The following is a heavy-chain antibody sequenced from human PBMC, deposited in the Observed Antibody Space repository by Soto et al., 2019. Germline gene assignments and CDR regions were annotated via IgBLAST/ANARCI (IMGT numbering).Heavy chain of an antibody. CDR2: ISYDGSNK. V-gene: IGHV3-30*18. D-gene: IGHD6-19*01. J-gene: IGHJ4*02. Sequence: QVQLVESGGGVVQPGRSLRLSCAASGFTFSSYGMHWVRQAPGKGLEWVAVISYDGSNKYYADSVKGRFTISRDNSKNTLYLQMNSLRAEDTAVYYCAKDRPSSSGWYFDYWGQRTLVTVSS. CDR1: GFTFSSYG. CDR3: AKDRPSSSGWYFDY.